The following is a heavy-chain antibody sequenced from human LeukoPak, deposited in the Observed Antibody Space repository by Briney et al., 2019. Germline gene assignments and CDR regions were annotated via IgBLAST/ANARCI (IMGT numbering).Heavy chain of an antibody. J-gene: IGHJ5*02. CDR3: ARVVATIRSKWFDP. CDR2: INHSGST. CDR1: GGSFNGYY. Sequence: PSETLSLTCAVYGGSFNGYYWSWIRQPPGKGLEWIGEINHSGSTNYNPSLKSRVTISVDTSKNQFSLKLSSVTAADTAVYYCARVVATIRSKWFDPWGQGTLVTVSS. D-gene: IGHD5-12*01. V-gene: IGHV4-34*01.